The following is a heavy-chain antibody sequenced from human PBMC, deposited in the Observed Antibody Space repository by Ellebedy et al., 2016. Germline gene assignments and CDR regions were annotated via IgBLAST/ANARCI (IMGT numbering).Heavy chain of an antibody. D-gene: IGHD3-10*01. J-gene: IGHJ4*02. CDR3: ARHDMVRRVIMGFDY. V-gene: IGHV4-38-2*01. Sequence: SETLSLTCSVSGFSISSGYYWAWIRQPPGKGLEWIGSIYHSGSTYYSPSLKSRVTISVDTSKNEISLRLSSVTAADTAVYYCARHDMVRRVIMGFDYWGRGTLVTVSS. CDR2: IYHSGST. CDR1: GFSISSGYY.